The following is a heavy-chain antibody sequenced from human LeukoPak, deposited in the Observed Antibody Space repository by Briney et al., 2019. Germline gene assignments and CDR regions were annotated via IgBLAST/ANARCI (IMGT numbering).Heavy chain of an antibody. V-gene: IGHV3-48*02. CDR2: ISSSSSTI. Sequence: GGSLRLSCAASGFTFSSYAMNWVRQAPGKGLEWVSYISSSSSTIYYADSVKGRFTISRDNAKNSLYLQMNSLRDEDTAVYYCGTYGSGSYGNWFDPWGQGTLVIVSS. CDR1: GFTFSSYA. CDR3: GTYGSGSYGNWFDP. J-gene: IGHJ5*02. D-gene: IGHD3-10*01.